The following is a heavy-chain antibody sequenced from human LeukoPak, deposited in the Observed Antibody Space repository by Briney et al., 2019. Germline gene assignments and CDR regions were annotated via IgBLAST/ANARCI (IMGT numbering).Heavy chain of an antibody. Sequence: SEPLSLTCTVSAGLISSDRYYRGWIRQPPGKGLELIGTIYYCGNTYYIPSLKSRLTISVDTSKNQFSVKLRSVTAADTAVYYCARDTSRRYCSSTSCYSIYWYFDLWGRGTLVTVSS. V-gene: IGHV4-39*07. J-gene: IGHJ2*01. CDR2: IYYCGNT. D-gene: IGHD2-2*01. CDR3: ARDTSRRYCSSTSCYSIYWYFDL. CDR1: AGLISSDRYY.